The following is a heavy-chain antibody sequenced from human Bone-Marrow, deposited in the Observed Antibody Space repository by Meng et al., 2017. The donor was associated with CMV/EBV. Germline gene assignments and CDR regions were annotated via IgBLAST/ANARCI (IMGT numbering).Heavy chain of an antibody. V-gene: IGHV3-74*01. D-gene: IGHD6-13*01. CDR1: GFTFSSYW. J-gene: IGHJ5*02. Sequence: GESLKISCPASGFTFSSYWMHWVRQAPGKGLVWVSRINSDGSSTSYADSVKGRFTISRDNAKNTLYLQMNSLRAEDTAVYYCAREGRRSSWYPISNWFAPWGQGTLVTVSS. CDR3: AREGRRSSWYPISNWFAP. CDR2: INSDGSST.